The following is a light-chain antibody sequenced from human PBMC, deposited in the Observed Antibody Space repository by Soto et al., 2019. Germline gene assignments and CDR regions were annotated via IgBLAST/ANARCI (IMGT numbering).Light chain of an antibody. CDR1: SSNDVGYNY. Sequence: QSVLTQPASVSGSPGQSITISCTGTSSNDVGYNYVSWYQQHPGKAPKFIIYDVSNRPSGVSNRFSGSKSGNTASLTISGLQAEDEADYYCCSYTTSNTRQIVFGTGTKVTVL. J-gene: IGLJ1*01. CDR3: CSYTTSNTRQIV. CDR2: DVS. V-gene: IGLV2-14*01.